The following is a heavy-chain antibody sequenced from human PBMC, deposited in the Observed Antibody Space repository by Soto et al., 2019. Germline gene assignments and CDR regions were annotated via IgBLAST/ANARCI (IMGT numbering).Heavy chain of an antibody. Sequence: PGGSRRLSCAASGFTFTNYLMTWVRQAPGKGLEWVSSIDKSGGDTYYADSVKGRFTISRDNSKNTLYLQMNGLRAEDTALYYCAKDTYSRSWYFWGQGTLVTVSS. D-gene: IGHD2-2*01. CDR3: AKDTYSRSWYF. V-gene: IGHV3-23*05. CDR2: IDKSGGDT. CDR1: GFTFTNYL. J-gene: IGHJ4*02.